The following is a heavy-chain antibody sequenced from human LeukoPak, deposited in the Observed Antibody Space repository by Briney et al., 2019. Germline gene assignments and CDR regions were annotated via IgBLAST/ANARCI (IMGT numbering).Heavy chain of an antibody. CDR2: ISGSGGST. J-gene: IGHJ4*02. CDR1: GFTFSTYS. CDR3: AKVGQLWYAY. V-gene: IGHV3-23*01. Sequence: PGGSLRLSCAASGFTFSTYSMNWVRQAPGKGLEWVSAISGSGGSTYYADSVKGRFTISRDNSKNTLYLQMNSLRAEDTAVYYCAKVGQLWYAYWGQGTLVTVSS. D-gene: IGHD5-18*01.